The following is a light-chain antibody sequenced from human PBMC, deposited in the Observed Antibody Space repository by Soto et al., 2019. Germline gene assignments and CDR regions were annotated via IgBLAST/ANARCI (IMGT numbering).Light chain of an antibody. CDR1: QSISKW. Sequence: IQLTQSPSSVSERAGDRVTITYRNIQSISKWLAWYQQKPGKAPKLLIYKASTLKSGVPSRFSGSGSGTDFTLTISSLEPEDFAVYYCQVRTNWPATWTSGQRAK. J-gene: IGKJ1*01. CDR3: QVRTNWPATWT. V-gene: IGKV1-5*03. CDR2: KAS.